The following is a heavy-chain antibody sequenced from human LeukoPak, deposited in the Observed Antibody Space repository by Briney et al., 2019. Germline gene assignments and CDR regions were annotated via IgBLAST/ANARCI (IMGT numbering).Heavy chain of an antibody. J-gene: IGHJ5*02. CDR3: AKDVVVVPAAQLLFDP. CDR1: GFTFSSYA. CDR2: ISGSGGYT. Sequence: GGSLRLSCAASGFTFSSYAMSWVRQAPGKGLEWVSAISGSGGYTDYADSVKGRFTISRDNSDNTLYLQMNSLRGEDTAVYYCAKDVVVVPAAQLLFDPWGQGTLVTVSS. D-gene: IGHD2-2*01. V-gene: IGHV3-23*01.